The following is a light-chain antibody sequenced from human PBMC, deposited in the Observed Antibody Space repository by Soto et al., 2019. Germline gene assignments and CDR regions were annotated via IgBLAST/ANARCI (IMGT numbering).Light chain of an antibody. Sequence: YELTQPPSVSGAPGQTARITCGGKNIGSKSVHWYQQKPGQAPVLVIYDDSDRPSGIPERFSGSNSGNTATLTISRVEAGDEADYYCPVWDSSSDLYVFGTWTKVTVL. J-gene: IGLJ1*01. CDR2: DDS. CDR1: NIGSKS. V-gene: IGLV3-21*02. CDR3: PVWDSSSDLYV.